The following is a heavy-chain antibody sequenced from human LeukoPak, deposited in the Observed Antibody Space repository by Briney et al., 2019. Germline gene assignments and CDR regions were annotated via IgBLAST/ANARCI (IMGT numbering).Heavy chain of an antibody. J-gene: IGHJ4*02. D-gene: IGHD3-10*01. Sequence: SGGSLRLSCAASGFTFTSYSMNWVRQAPGKGLEWVSYITSSSSTIYYADSVKGRFTISRDSAKNSLYLQMSSLRDEDTAVYYCARNGYASGTYIDYWGQGALVTVSS. CDR2: ITSSSSTI. CDR3: ARNGYASGTYIDY. V-gene: IGHV3-48*02. CDR1: GFTFTSYS.